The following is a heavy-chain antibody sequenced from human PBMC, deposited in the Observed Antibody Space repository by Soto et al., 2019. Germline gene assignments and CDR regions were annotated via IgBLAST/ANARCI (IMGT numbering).Heavy chain of an antibody. D-gene: IGHD2-2*01. CDR3: ARGRIPSAIFDWFDP. J-gene: IGHJ5*02. CDR1: GFTFDRYG. Sequence: PGGSLRLSCAASGFTFDRYGMHWVRQAPGKGLEWVAVIWSDGSTEYYADSVKGRFTISRDNSKNTMYLQMNSLRGEDTGVYYCARGRIPSAIFDWFDPWGQGTLVTVPS. CDR2: IWSDGSTE. V-gene: IGHV3-33*01.